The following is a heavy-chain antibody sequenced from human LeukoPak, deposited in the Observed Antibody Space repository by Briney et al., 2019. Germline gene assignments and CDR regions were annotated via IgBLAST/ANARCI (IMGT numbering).Heavy chain of an antibody. CDR2: MNPNSGNT. CDR3: ARVRGVIGDNWFDP. V-gene: IGHV1-8*01. CDR1: GYTFTSYD. Sequence: ASVKVSCKASGYTFTSYDINWVRQATGQGLEWMGWMNPNSGNTGCAQKFQGRVTMTRNTSISTAYMELSSLRSEDTAVYYCARVRGVIGDNWFDPWGQGTLVTVSS. D-gene: IGHD3-10*01. J-gene: IGHJ5*02.